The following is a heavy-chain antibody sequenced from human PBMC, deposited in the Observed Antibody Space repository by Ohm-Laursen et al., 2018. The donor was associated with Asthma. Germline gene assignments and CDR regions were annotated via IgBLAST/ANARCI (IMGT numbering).Heavy chain of an antibody. V-gene: IGHV3-7*01. CDR3: ARISEDGSSRPCHNWFDP. CDR2: IRQDGTEK. D-gene: IGHD3-22*01. Sequence: GSLRLSCSASGFTFDFYWMSWVRQAPGKGLEWVGHIRQDGTEKYYVDSVKGRFTISRDNAENSLYLQMHSLRVEDTAVYYCARISEDGSSRPCHNWFDPWGQGTLVTVSS. CDR1: GFTFDFYW. J-gene: IGHJ5*02.